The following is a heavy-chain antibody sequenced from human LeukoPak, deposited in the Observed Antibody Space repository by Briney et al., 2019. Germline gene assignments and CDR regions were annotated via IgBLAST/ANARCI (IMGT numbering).Heavy chain of an antibody. CDR1: GGSISSYY. V-gene: IGHV4-59*12. Sequence: SETLSLTCTVSGGSISSYYWSWIRQPPGKGLEWIGYIYYSGSTNYNPSLKSRVTISVDTSKNQFSLKLSSVTAADTAVYYCAREKDSYGTLDYWGQGTLVTVSS. J-gene: IGHJ4*02. CDR2: IYYSGST. D-gene: IGHD5-18*01. CDR3: AREKDSYGTLDY.